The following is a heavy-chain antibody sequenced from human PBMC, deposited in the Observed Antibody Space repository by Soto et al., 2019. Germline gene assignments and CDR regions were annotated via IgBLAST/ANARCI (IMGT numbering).Heavy chain of an antibody. CDR1: GFTFSSYA. J-gene: IGHJ4*02. CDR2: ISGSGGST. Sequence: GGSLRLSCAASGFTFSSYAMSWVRQAPGKGLEWVSAISGSGGSTYYADSVKGRFAISRDNSKNTLYLQMNSLRAEDTAVYYCAKGHSSSWYGLYYFDYWGQGTLVTVSS. V-gene: IGHV3-23*01. D-gene: IGHD6-13*01. CDR3: AKGHSSSWYGLYYFDY.